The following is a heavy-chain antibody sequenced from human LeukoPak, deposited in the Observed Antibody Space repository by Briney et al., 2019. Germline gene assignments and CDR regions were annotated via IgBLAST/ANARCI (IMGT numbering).Heavy chain of an antibody. CDR2: ISSSGSTI. D-gene: IGHD6-6*01. CDR3: ARDAVQSSSSVNWFDP. CDR1: GFTFSDYY. Sequence: PGGSLRLSCAASGFTFSDYYMSWIRQAPGKGLEWVSYISSSGSTIYYADSVKGRFTISRDNAKNSLYLQMNSLRAEDTAVYYCARDAVQSSSSVNWFDPWGQGTLVTVSS. V-gene: IGHV3-11*01. J-gene: IGHJ5*02.